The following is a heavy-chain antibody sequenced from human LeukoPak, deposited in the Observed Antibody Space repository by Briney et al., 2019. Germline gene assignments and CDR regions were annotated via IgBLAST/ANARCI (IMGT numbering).Heavy chain of an antibody. D-gene: IGHD1-26*01. CDR2: IRYDGTNK. Sequence: GGSLRLSCAASGFTFSSYGMHWVRQAPGKGLEWVSFIRYDGTNKNYADSAKGRFTISRDNAKNALYLQMNRLRAEDTAVYYCTTDPSGWELLFYYYMDVWGKGTTVTISS. CDR3: TTDPSGWELLFYYYMDV. V-gene: IGHV3-30*02. J-gene: IGHJ6*03. CDR1: GFTFSSYG.